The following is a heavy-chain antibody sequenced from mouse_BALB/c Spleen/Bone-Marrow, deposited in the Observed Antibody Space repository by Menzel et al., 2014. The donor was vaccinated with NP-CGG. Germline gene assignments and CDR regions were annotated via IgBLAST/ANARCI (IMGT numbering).Heavy chain of an antibody. V-gene: IGHV1-7*01. CDR1: GYTFTDTW. J-gene: IGHJ2*01. CDR2: INPSTGYA. Sequence: QVELQQSGPDLAKPGASVKMSCKASGYTFTDTWIHWIKQRPGQGLEWIGYINPSTGYAEYNQNFKDKATLTVDKSSSTAYMQLSSLTSEDSAVYYCARDYWSQGTTPTISS. CDR3: ARDY.